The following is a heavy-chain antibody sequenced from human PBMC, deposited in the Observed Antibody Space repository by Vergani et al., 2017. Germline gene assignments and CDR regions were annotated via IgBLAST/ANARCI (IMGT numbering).Heavy chain of an antibody. V-gene: IGHV4-38-2*01. CDR1: GYSISSGSY. CDR2: IFHSGTT. J-gene: IGHJ4*02. Sequence: QVQLQESGPGLVKPSETLSLTCAVSGYSISSGSYWAWIRQPPGKGLEWIGSIFHSGTTHYNPSIESLVTISVDTSRNQFSLRLSSVTAAYTAVYYGARHNLWGDSQTGIDFWGLGTLVIVSS. CDR3: ARHNLWGDSQTGIDF. D-gene: IGHD2-21*02.